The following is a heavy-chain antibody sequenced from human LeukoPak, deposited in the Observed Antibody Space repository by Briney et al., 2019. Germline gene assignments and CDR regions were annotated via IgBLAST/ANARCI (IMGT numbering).Heavy chain of an antibody. D-gene: IGHD3-22*01. CDR1: GLSFSRYT. V-gene: IGHV3-21*04. J-gene: IGHJ4*02. Sequence: PGGSLRLSCAASGLSFSRYTLNWVRQAPGKGLEWVSSISGTSTDIYYADSVKGRFTISRDNAKNSLYLQMNSLRAEDTAVYYCARDRYDSSGYSHWGQGTLVTISS. CDR2: ISGTSTDI. CDR3: ARDRYDSSGYSH.